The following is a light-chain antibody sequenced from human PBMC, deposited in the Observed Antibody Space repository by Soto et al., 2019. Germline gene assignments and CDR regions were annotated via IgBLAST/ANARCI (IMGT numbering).Light chain of an antibody. CDR3: SSYAGSTTFVV. Sequence: QSALTQPDSVSGSPGQSITISCTGTSSDVGSYNLVSWYQQHPGKAPKVMIYEGSKRPSGVSNRFSGSKSGNTASLTISGLQAEDEADYYCSSYAGSTTFVVFGGGTKVTVL. J-gene: IGLJ3*02. CDR1: SSDVGSYNL. V-gene: IGLV2-23*03. CDR2: EGS.